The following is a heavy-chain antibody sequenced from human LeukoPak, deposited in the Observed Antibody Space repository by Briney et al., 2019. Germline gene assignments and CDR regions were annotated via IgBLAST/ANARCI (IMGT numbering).Heavy chain of an antibody. CDR3: ASFDFWSGSNNFDI. Sequence: SETLSLTCAVYGGSFSGYYWSWIRQPPGKGLEWIGEINHSGSTNYNPSLKSRFTISVDTSKNQFSLKLSSVTAADTAVYYCASFDFWSGSNNFDIWGQGTMVTVSS. J-gene: IGHJ3*02. CDR1: GGSFSGYY. CDR2: INHSGST. D-gene: IGHD3-3*01. V-gene: IGHV4-34*01.